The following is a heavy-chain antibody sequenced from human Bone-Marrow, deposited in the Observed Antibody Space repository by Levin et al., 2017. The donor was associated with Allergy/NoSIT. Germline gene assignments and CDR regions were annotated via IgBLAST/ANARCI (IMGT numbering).Heavy chain of an antibody. D-gene: IGHD4-17*01. J-gene: IGHJ4*02. V-gene: IGHV1-18*01. CDR2: VSGYNGHT. CDR1: GYTFTSYG. Sequence: KAGGSLRLSCKASGYTFTSYGISWVRQAPGQGLEWMGWVSGYNGHTNSIDKFQGRVTMTTDTSTSTVYMELRSLTPDDTAVYYCARMFKVTTALDYFDYWGQGTLVTVSS. CDR3: ARMFKVTTALDYFDY.